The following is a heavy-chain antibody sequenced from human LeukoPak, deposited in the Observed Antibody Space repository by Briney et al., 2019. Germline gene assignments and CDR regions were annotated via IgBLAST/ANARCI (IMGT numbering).Heavy chain of an antibody. J-gene: IGHJ3*02. V-gene: IGHV1-69*04. D-gene: IGHD2-15*01. CDR1: GGTFSSYA. CDR3: GRNKGAYCSGGSCFSRSDAFYI. CDR2: IIPIFGIA. Sequence: SVKVSCKASGGTFSSYAISWVRQAPGQGLEWMGRIIPIFGIANYAQKFQGRVTITADKSTSTAYMELSSLRSEDTAVYYCGRNKGAYCSGGSCFSRSDAFYILGQGTMVTVSS.